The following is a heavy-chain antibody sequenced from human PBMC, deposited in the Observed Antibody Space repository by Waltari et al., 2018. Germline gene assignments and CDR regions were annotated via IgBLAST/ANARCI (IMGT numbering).Heavy chain of an antibody. CDR1: GGSTSSGGYY. CDR2: AYYTGRT. CDR3: ARDLGGFNHFDWFLSI. V-gene: IGHV4-61*08. D-gene: IGHD3-9*01. J-gene: IGHJ3*02. Sequence: QVQLQESGPGLVKPSQTLSLTCTVSGGSTSSGGYYWSWIRQHQGKGLEWIGYAYYTGRTNYNPSLRSRLTISVDTSKNQFSLNLNSVTAADTAVYYCARDLGGFNHFDWFLSIWGPGTMVTVSS.